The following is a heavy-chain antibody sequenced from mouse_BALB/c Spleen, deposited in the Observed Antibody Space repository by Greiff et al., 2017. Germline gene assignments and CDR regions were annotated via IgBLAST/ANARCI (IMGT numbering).Heavy chain of an antibody. J-gene: IGHJ4*01. CDR2: INPSNGRT. D-gene: IGHD2-4*01. CDR1: GYTFTSYW. V-gene: IGHV1S81*02. Sequence: VQLQQPGAELVKPGASVKLSCKASGYTFTSYWMHWVKQRPGQGLEWIGEINPSNGRTNYNEKFKSKATLTVDKSSSTAYMQLSSLTSEDSAVYYCARGGLRRGDYYAMDYWGQGTSVTVSS. CDR3: ARGGLRRGDYYAMDY.